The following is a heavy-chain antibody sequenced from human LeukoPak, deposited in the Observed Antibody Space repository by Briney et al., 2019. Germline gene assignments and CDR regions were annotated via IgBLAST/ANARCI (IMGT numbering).Heavy chain of an antibody. Sequence: PGGSLRLSCAASGFTFSSYGMHWVRQAPGKGLEWVAVIWYDGSNKYYADSVKGRFTISRDNSKNTLYLQMNSLRAEDTAVYYCARDLSSSWYPNWFDYWGQGTLVTVSS. V-gene: IGHV3-33*01. CDR3: ARDLSSSWYPNWFDY. D-gene: IGHD6-13*01. CDR1: GFTFSSYG. CDR2: IWYDGSNK. J-gene: IGHJ4*02.